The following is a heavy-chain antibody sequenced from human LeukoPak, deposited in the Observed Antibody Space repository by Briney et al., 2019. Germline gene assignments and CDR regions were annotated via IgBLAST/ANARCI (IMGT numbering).Heavy chain of an antibody. CDR2: ITNDGSST. CDR1: GFTFSSYW. CDR3: AREGDYGDYFDY. V-gene: IGHV3-74*01. D-gene: IGHD4-17*01. Sequence: GGSLRLTCAASGFTFSSYWMHWVRQAPGKGLVWVSRITNDGSSTSHAASVKGRFTISRDNAKNTLYLQMNSLRAEDTAVYYCAREGDYGDYFDYWGQGTLVTVPS. J-gene: IGHJ4*02.